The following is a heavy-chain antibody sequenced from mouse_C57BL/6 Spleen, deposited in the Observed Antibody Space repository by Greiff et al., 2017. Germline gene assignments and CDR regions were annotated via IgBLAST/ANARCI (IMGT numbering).Heavy chain of an antibody. CDR2: IYPGDGDT. J-gene: IGHJ4*01. D-gene: IGHD1-1*01. Sequence: QVQLKEPGPELVKPGASVKISCKASGYAFSSSWMNWVKQRPGKGLEWIGRIYPGDGDTNYNGKFKGKATLTADKSSSTAYMPLSSLTSEDSAVYCGAPITTVVATGAMDYWGQGTSVTVSS. CDR3: APITTVVATGAMDY. CDR1: GYAFSSSW. V-gene: IGHV1-82*01.